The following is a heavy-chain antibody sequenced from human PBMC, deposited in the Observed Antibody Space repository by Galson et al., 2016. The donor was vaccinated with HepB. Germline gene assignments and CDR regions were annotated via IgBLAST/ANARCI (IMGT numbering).Heavy chain of an antibody. CDR2: IYYSGRT. CDR3: ARGLAPSEAIVQSPDY. Sequence: ETLSLTCTVSGGSMRGLYWRWIRQAPGKGLEVIGNIYYSGRTNYRPSLTSRVTISADTSRNQFSLKLTSVTPADTGVYYCARGLAPSEAIVQSPDYWGQGILITVS. V-gene: IGHV4-59*11. CDR1: GGSMRGLY. D-gene: IGHD3-16*02. J-gene: IGHJ4*02.